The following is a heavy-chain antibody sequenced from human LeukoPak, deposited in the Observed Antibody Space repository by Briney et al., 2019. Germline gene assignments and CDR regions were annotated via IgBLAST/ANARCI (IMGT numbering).Heavy chain of an antibody. CDR3: AKDMTGPDDS. Sequence: GGSLRLSCAASGFPFSAYWVHWVRQAPGKGLVWVSRINTDGSYTSYADSVKGRFTISRDNAQNTLFLQMTSLRVEDTAVYYCAKDMTGPDDSWGPGTLVTVSS. CDR2: INTDGSYT. V-gene: IGHV3-74*01. D-gene: IGHD3-16*01. CDR1: GFPFSAYW. J-gene: IGHJ4*02.